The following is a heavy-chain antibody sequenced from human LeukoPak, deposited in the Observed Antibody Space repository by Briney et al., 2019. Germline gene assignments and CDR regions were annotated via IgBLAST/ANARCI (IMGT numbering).Heavy chain of an antibody. J-gene: IGHJ4*02. Sequence: NPGGSLRLSCAASGFTFNTYTMNWVRQAPGKGLEWVSYISGSSGIIDYADSVRGRFTISRDNAKNSLYLQMNSLRAEDTAVYYCARGSTCYESSGQVPFDYWGQGTLVTVSS. CDR2: ISGSSGII. D-gene: IGHD3-22*01. CDR3: ARGSTCYESSGQVPFDY. CDR1: GFTFNTYT. V-gene: IGHV3-48*01.